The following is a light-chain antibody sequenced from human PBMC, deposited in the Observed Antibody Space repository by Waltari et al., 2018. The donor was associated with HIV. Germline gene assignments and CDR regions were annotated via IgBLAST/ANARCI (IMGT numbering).Light chain of an antibody. CDR3: SSYTSSSTRV. V-gene: IGLV2-14*01. CDR1: SSDAGGSNY. J-gene: IGLJ1*01. CDR2: EVS. Sequence: SALTQPASVSGSPGQSITISCTGTSSDAGGSNYVSWYQQHPGKAPKLMIYEVSNRPSGVSNRFSGSKSGNTASLTISGLQAEDEADYYCSSYTSSSTRVFGTGTKVTVL.